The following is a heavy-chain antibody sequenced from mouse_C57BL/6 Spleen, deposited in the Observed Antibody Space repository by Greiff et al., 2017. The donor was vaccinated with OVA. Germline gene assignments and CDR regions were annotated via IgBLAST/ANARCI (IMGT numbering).Heavy chain of an antibody. CDR3: ATTDSWYFDV. J-gene: IGHJ1*03. D-gene: IGHD2-4*01. Sequence: EVKLMESGGGLVKPGGSLKLSCAASGFTFSDYGMHWVRQAPEKGLEWVAYISSGSSTIYYADTVKGRFTISRDNAKNTLFLQMTSLRSEDTAMYYCATTDSWYFDVWGTGTTVTVSS. CDR2: ISSGSSTI. V-gene: IGHV5-17*01. CDR1: GFTFSDYG.